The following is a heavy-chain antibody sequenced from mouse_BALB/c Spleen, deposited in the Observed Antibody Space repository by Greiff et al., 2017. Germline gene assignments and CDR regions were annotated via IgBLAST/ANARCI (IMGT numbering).Heavy chain of an antibody. J-gene: IGHJ4*01. CDR1: GFTFSDYY. D-gene: IGHD1-1*02. CDR2: ISDGGSYT. CDR3: ARDTYYEDYAMDY. Sequence: EVQLVESGGGLVKPGGSLKLSCAASGFTFSDYYMYWVRQTPEKRLEWVATISDGGSYTYYPDSVKGRFTISRDNAKNNLYLQMSSLKSEDTAMYYCARDTYYEDYAMDYWGQGTSVTVSS. V-gene: IGHV5-4*02.